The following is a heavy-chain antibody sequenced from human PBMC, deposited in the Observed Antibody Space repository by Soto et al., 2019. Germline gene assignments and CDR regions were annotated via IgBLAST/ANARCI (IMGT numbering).Heavy chain of an antibody. CDR1: GYTFTSYG. V-gene: IGHV1-18*04. J-gene: IGHJ4*02. CDR2: ISAYNGNT. D-gene: IGHD3-3*01. CDR3: TRERVVTVPLDY. Sequence: ASVKVSCKASGYTFTSYGISWVRQAPGQGLEWMGWISAYNGNTNYAQKLQGRVTMTTDTSTSTAYMELRSLRSEDTAVYYCTRERVVTVPLDYWGQGTLVTVSS.